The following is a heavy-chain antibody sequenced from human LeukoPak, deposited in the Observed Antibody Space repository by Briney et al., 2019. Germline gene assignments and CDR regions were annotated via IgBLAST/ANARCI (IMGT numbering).Heavy chain of an antibody. V-gene: IGHV3-21*01. CDR1: GFTFSSHN. J-gene: IGHJ5*02. CDR3: ARDFCDH. CDR2: IGTDGSYI. D-gene: IGHD3-3*01. Sequence: GGSLRLSCAASGFTFSSHNMNWVRQAPMKGLEWVSSIGTDGSYIYYADSVQGRFTVSRDNAKNSLYLQMNSLRAEDTAVYYCARDFCDHWGQGTLVTVSS.